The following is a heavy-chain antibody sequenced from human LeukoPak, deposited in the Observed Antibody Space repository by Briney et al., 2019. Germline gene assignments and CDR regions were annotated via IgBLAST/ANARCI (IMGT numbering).Heavy chain of an antibody. CDR1: GYTFSSYD. Sequence: ASVKVSCKASGYTFSSYDINWVRQATAQGLEWMGWMNPNSGNTGYAQKFQGRVSMTSNTSISTAYMELSSLRSEDTAVYYCTRGLRREQQLLRAFDDWGQGTLVTVSS. CDR3: TRGLRREQQLLRAFDD. CDR2: MNPNSGNT. J-gene: IGHJ4*02. V-gene: IGHV1-8*01. D-gene: IGHD6-13*01.